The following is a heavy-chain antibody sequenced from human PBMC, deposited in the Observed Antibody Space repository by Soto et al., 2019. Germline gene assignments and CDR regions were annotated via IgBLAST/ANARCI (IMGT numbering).Heavy chain of an antibody. V-gene: IGHV5-51*01. CDR3: ARHYASLQYSSSRSYYYYYGMDV. J-gene: IGHJ6*02. CDR2: IYPGDSDT. D-gene: IGHD6-6*01. Sequence: PGESLKISCKGSGYSFTSYWIGWVRQMPGKGLEWMGIIYPGDSDTRYSPSFQGQVTISADKSISTAYLQWSSLKASDTAMYYCARHYASLQYSSSRSYYYYYGMDVWGQGTTVTVSS. CDR1: GYSFTSYW.